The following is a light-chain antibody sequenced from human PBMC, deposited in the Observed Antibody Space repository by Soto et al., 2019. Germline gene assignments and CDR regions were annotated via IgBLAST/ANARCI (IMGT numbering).Light chain of an antibody. CDR3: QHYNDWPPYT. CDR1: HYVSTN. J-gene: IGKJ2*01. Sequence: ETMVTQSPVTLSVSPGENVTLSCRTSHYVSTNFAWFQHKPGQSPRLLIYGASRRATGTPDRFRGSVSGSDYRDFIITISSLQSEDSAVYYCQHYNDWPPYTFGQGTKLEIK. V-gene: IGKV3-15*01. CDR2: GAS.